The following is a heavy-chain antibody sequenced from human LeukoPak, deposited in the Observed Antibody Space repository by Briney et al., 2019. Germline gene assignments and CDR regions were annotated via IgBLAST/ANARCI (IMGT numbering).Heavy chain of an antibody. Sequence: SSETLSLTCTVSGGSISSSSYYWGWIRQPPGKGLEWIGSIYYSGSTYYNPSPKSRVTISVDTSKNQFSLKLSSVTAADTAVYYCARDLRSIRGQFNYYMDVWGKGTTVTVSS. CDR1: GGSISSSSYY. CDR3: ARDLRSIRGQFNYYMDV. J-gene: IGHJ6*03. D-gene: IGHD1-26*01. CDR2: IYYSGST. V-gene: IGHV4-39*07.